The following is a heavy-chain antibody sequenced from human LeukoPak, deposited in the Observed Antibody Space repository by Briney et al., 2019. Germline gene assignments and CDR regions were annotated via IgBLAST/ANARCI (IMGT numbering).Heavy chain of an antibody. V-gene: IGHV3-23*01. Sequence: GGSLRLSCAASGFTFSSYEMNWVRQAPGKGLEWVSAISGSGGSTYYADSVKGRFTISRDNSKNTLYLQMNSLRAEDTAVYYCAKDGGEYYDILTGYYPRLYYMDVWGKGTTVTISS. CDR2: ISGSGGST. D-gene: IGHD3-9*01. CDR1: GFTFSSYE. CDR3: AKDGGEYYDILTGYYPRLYYMDV. J-gene: IGHJ6*03.